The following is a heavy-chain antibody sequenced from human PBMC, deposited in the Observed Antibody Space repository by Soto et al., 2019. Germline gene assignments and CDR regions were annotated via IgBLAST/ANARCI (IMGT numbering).Heavy chain of an antibody. D-gene: IGHD1-26*01. V-gene: IGHV1-24*01. CDR1: GYTLTELS. CDR3: ATVSGSYPAFDY. CDR2: FDPEDGET. J-gene: IGHJ4*02. Sequence: ASVKVSCKVSGYTLTELSMHWVRQAPGKGLEWMGGFDPEDGETIYAQKFQGRVTMTEDTSTDTAYMELSSLRSEDTAVYYCATVSGSYPAFDYWGQGTLGTVSS.